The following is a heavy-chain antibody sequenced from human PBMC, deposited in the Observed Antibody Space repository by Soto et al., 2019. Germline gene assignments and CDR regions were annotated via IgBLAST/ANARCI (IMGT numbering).Heavy chain of an antibody. V-gene: IGHV3-21*01. J-gene: IGHJ4*02. CDR2: ISSGSSYI. D-gene: IGHD6-13*01. CDR3: ARGGGSSPYYFDY. Sequence: GGSLRLSCAASGFTFSSYSMNWVRQAPGKGLEWVSTISSGSSYIYYADSVKGRFTISRDNAKNSLYLQMNSLRAEDAAVYYCARGGGSSPYYFDYWGQGTLVTVSS. CDR1: GFTFSSYS.